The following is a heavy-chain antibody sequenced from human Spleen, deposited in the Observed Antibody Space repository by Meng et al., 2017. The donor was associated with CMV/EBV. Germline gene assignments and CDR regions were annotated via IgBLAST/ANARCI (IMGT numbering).Heavy chain of an antibody. D-gene: IGHD2-15*01. J-gene: IGHJ5*02. CDR3: AKDGSDSSLGWLDP. Sequence: GGSLRLSCAASGFTFDNHATHWVRQGPGKGLEWVSLISWDGGSTYYADSVKGRFTISRDNSKNSLYLQMNSLRTEDTALYYCAKDGSDSSLGWLDPWGQGTLVTVSS. CDR2: ISWDGGST. CDR1: GFTFDNHA. V-gene: IGHV3-43D*03.